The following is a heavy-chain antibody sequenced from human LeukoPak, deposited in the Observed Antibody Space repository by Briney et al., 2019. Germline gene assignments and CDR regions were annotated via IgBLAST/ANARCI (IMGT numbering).Heavy chain of an antibody. D-gene: IGHD3-10*01. V-gene: IGHV3-48*04. J-gene: IGHJ4*02. CDR3: ARGSPYFYGTDLDY. CDR2: ISSTSSVI. CDR1: GSTFSSHT. Sequence: GGSLRLSCAASGSTFSSHTMNWVRQAPGKGLEWISYISSTSSVIYYADSVKGRFTISRDNAKNSLYLQMNSLRAEDTAVYYCARGSPYFYGTDLDYWGQGTLVTVSS.